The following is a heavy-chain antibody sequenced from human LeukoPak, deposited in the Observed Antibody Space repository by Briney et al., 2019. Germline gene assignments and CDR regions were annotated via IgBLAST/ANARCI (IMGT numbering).Heavy chain of an antibody. V-gene: IGHV3-15*01. D-gene: IGHD1-26*01. CDR1: GFTFNHAW. CDR3: TWVGAKYYFDY. Sequence: GGSLRLSCEASGFTFNHAWMSWVRQAPGKGLEWVARIKSKTDRGTTDYAAPVKGRFTISRDDSKNTLYLQMNSLKTEDTAVYYCTWVGAKYYFDYWGQGTLVTVSS. J-gene: IGHJ4*02. CDR2: IKSKTDRGTT.